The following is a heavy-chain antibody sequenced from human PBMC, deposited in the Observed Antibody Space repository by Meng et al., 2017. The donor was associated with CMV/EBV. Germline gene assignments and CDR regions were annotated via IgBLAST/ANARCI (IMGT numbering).Heavy chain of an antibody. V-gene: IGHV4-34*01. Sequence: GSFSGCYWSWIRQPPGKGLEWIGEINHSGSTNYNPSLKSRVTISVDTSKNQFSLKLSSVTAADTAVYYCASLNYCSSTSCSRRFDYWGQGTLVTVSS. CDR2: INHSGST. D-gene: IGHD2-2*01. CDR3: ASLNYCSSTSCSRRFDY. J-gene: IGHJ4*02. CDR1: GSFSGCY.